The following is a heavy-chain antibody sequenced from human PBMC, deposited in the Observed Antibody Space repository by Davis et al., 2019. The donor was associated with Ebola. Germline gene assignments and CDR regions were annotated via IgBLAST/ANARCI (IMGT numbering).Heavy chain of an antibody. Sequence: GESLKTLCAASGFTFTSHSMTWVRQAPGKGLEWVSGISGSGSGTYYADSVKGRFTFSRDNSKNTMYLQMNSLRAEDTAVYYCAKGSLYGSRSITAGVDVWGQGTTVTVSS. V-gene: IGHV3-23*01. J-gene: IGHJ6*02. CDR2: ISGSGSGT. CDR3: AKGSLYGSRSITAGVDV. CDR1: GFTFTSHS. D-gene: IGHD4-17*01.